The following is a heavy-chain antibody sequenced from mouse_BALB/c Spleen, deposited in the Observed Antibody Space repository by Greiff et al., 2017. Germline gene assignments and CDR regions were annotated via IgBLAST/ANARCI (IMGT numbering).Heavy chain of an antibody. CDR3: ARRERYGPMDY. CDR2: INPSNGRT. D-gene: IGHD2-10*02. J-gene: IGHJ4*01. Sequence: QVQLQQPGAELVKPGASVKLSCKASGYTFTSYWMHWVKQRPGQGLEWIGEINPSNGRTNYNEKFKSKATLTVDKSSSTAYMQLSSLTSEDSAVYYCARRERYGPMDYWGQGTSVTVSS. CDR1: GYTFTSYW. V-gene: IGHV1S81*02.